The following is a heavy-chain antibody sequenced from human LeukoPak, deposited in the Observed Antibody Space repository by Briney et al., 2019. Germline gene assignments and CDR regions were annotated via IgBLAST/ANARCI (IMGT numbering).Heavy chain of an antibody. CDR1: GYTFTSYD. D-gene: IGHD3-10*01. V-gene: IGHV1-8*03. CDR3: ARDGDASGTGSFDI. J-gene: IGHJ3*02. Sequence: ASVKVSCKASGYTFTSYDINWVRQATGQGLEWMGWMNPNSGNTGYAQKFQGRVTITRNPSISTAYMELSSLRSEDTAVYSCARDGDASGTGSFDIWGQGTIVTVSS. CDR2: MNPNSGNT.